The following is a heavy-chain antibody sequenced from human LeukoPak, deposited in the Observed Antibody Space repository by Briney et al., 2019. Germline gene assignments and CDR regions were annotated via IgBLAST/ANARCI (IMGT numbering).Heavy chain of an antibody. CDR1: GDTFSSYA. Sequence: GASVKVSCKASGDTFSSYAISWVRQAPGQGLEWMGGIIPIFGTANYAQKFQGRVTITADESASTAYMELSSLRSEDTAVYYCARGPGITGTSTYYYGMDVWGQGTTVTVSS. D-gene: IGHD1-7*01. J-gene: IGHJ6*02. V-gene: IGHV1-69*13. CDR3: ARGPGITGTSTYYYGMDV. CDR2: IIPIFGTA.